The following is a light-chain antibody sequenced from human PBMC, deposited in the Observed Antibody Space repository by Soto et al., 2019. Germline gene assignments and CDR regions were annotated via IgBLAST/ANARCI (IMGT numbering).Light chain of an antibody. CDR3: CSYAGSYTWV. V-gene: IGLV2-11*01. CDR1: SSDVGGYNF. CDR2: EVS. J-gene: IGLJ3*02. Sequence: QSARTQPRSVSGSPGQSVTISCTGTSSDVGGYNFVSWYQQHPGKAPKLMIYEVSKRPSGVPDPFSGSKSGNTASLTISGLQAEDEADYYCCSYAGSYTWVFGGGTKLTVL.